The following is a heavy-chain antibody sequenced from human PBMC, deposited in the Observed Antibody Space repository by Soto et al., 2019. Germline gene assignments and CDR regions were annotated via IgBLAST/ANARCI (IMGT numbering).Heavy chain of an antibody. CDR1: GFTFTTFA. J-gene: IGHJ4*02. Sequence: PGGSLRLSCAASGFTFTTFAMSWVRQAPGKGLEWVSGISGSGGITYFADSVKGRFTISRDNSKDTLYLQMNSLRAEDTAVYYCAKDLHSSAPLHWGQGTLVTVSS. CDR3: AKDLHSSAPLH. V-gene: IGHV3-23*01. CDR2: ISGSGGIT. D-gene: IGHD3-22*01.